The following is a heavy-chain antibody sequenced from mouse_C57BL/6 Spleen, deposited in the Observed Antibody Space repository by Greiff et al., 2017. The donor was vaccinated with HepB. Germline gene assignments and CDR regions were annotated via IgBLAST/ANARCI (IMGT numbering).Heavy chain of an antibody. CDR2: INPSTGGT. CDR3: ARSDYDLYAMDY. Sequence: EVQLQQSGPELVKPGASVKISCKASGYSFTGYYMNWVKQSPEKSLEWIGEINPSTGGTTYNQKFKGKTTLTVDKSSSTAYMQLKSLTSEDSAVYYCARSDYDLYAMDYWGQGTSVTVSS. J-gene: IGHJ4*01. D-gene: IGHD2-4*01. V-gene: IGHV1-42*01. CDR1: GYSFTGYY.